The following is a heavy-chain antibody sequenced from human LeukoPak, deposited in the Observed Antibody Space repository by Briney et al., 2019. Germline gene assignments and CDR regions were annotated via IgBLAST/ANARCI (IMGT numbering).Heavy chain of an antibody. V-gene: IGHV3-23*01. CDR1: GFTFSSYS. CDR2: ISGSGGST. D-gene: IGHD3-16*02. CDR3: AKGYYDYVWGSYRPYYFDY. Sequence: GGSLRLSCAASGFTFSSYSMNWVRQAPGKGLEWVSAISGSGGSTYYADSVKGRFTISRDNSKNTLYLQMNSLRAEDTAVYYCAKGYYDYVWGSYRPYYFDYWGQGTLVTVSS. J-gene: IGHJ4*02.